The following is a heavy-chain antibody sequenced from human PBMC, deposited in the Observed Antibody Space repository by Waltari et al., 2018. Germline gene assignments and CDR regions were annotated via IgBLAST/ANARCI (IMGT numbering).Heavy chain of an antibody. CDR2: IYYTGRT. V-gene: IGHV4-39*01. CDR3: ARQNVYGSATYYFLYAVDI. J-gene: IGHJ3*02. Sequence: QKRLQESGPGLIKPSETLSLTCTVSSGSISSSHYYWCWLRQPPGKGLEWIGSIYYTGRTHYTPSLEGRVTISIDTSKNQFSLKLSSVTAADTAIYYCARQNVYGSATYYFLYAVDIWGQGTRVTVSS. D-gene: IGHD3-10*01. CDR1: SGSISSSHYY.